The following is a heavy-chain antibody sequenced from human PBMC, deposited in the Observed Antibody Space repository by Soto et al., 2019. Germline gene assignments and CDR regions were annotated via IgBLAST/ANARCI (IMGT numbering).Heavy chain of an antibody. J-gene: IGHJ6*02. D-gene: IGHD3-3*01. V-gene: IGHV3-74*01. Sequence: PGGSLRLSCAASGFTYRSYWMHWVRQVPGKGLVWVSRINSDGSSTSYADSVKGRFTISRDNAKNTLYLQMNSLRAEDTAVYYCARAIFRSAGGFWSGYYTPYYYYGMDVWGQGTTVTVSS. CDR1: GFTYRSYW. CDR2: INSDGSST. CDR3: ARAIFRSAGGFWSGYYTPYYYYGMDV.